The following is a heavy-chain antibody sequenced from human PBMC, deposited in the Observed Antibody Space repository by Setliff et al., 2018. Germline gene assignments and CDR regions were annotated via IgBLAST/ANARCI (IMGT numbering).Heavy chain of an antibody. CDR3: ARVRNTQNGFFDY. V-gene: IGHV5-51*01. Sequence: GESLKISCKGSGYSFTSYWIAWVRQMPGKGLEWMGIIYPGDSSTTYSPSFQGQVTISADKSISTAYLQWSSLKASDTAIYYCARVRNTQNGFFDYWSQGTLVTVSS. D-gene: IGHD1-1*01. J-gene: IGHJ4*02. CDR2: IYPGDSST. CDR1: GYSFTSYW.